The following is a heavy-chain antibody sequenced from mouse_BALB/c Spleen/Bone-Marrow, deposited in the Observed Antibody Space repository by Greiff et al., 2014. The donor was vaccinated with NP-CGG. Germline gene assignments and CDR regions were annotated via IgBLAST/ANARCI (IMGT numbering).Heavy chain of an antibody. CDR1: GYTFTSYW. V-gene: IGHV1S41*01. D-gene: IGHD1-1*01. J-gene: IGHJ4*01. CDR2: IAPGSGNI. Sequence: DLVKPGASVKLSCKASGYTFTSYWINWVKQRPGQGLEWIGRIAPGSGNIYYNEMFKVKATLTVDASSSTAYIQLSSLSSEDSAVYFCARRYYVSSPYAMDYWGQGTSVTVPS. CDR3: ARRYYVSSPYAMDY.